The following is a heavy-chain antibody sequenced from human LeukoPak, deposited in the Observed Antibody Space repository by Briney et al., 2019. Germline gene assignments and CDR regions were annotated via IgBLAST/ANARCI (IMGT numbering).Heavy chain of an antibody. CDR3: ARGYYYDSSGYYGRAYYFDY. CDR1: GFTFSSYA. CDR2: IGSNGGST. D-gene: IGHD3-22*01. Sequence: GGSLRLSCAASGFTFSSYAMHWVRQAPGKGLEYVSAIGSNGGSTYYANSVKGRFTISRDNSKNTLYLQMGSLRAEDMAVYYCARGYYYDSSGYYGRAYYFDYWGQGTLVTVSS. J-gene: IGHJ4*02. V-gene: IGHV3-64*01.